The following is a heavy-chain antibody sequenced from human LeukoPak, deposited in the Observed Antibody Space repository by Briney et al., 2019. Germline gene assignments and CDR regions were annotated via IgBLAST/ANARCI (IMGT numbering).Heavy chain of an antibody. D-gene: IGHD2-2*01. CDR2: ISYDGSNK. V-gene: IGHV3-30*01. J-gene: IGHJ4*02. CDR3: ARDRIVVVPAAIGY. Sequence: GGSLRLSCAASGFTFSSYAMHWVRQAPGKGLEGVAVISYDGSNKYYADSVKGRFTISRDNSKNTLYLQMNSLRAEDTAVYYCARDRIVVVPAAIGYWGQGTLVTVSS. CDR1: GFTFSSYA.